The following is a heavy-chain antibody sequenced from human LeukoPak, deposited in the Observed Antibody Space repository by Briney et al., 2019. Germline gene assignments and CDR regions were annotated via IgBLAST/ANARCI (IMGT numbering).Heavy chain of an antibody. J-gene: IGHJ6*02. CDR1: GFTFTDYFSDYY. D-gene: IGHD4-17*01. CDR2: VSNRGTTI. Sequence: NPGGSLRLSCAASGFTFTDYFSDYYTTWIRQAPGKGLEWISYVSNRGTTIFYAGSVKGRFTSSRDNSKNSVYLRMNNLRAEDTAVYYCARSRINYGDYYYFGMDVWGQGTTVTVSS. CDR3: ARSRINYGDYYYFGMDV. V-gene: IGHV3-11*01.